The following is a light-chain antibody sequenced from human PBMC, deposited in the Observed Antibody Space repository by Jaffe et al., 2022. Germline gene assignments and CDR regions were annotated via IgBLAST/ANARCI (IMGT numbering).Light chain of an antibody. CDR3: LLYYGGAQLWV. Sequence: QTVVTQEPSLTVSPGGTVTLTCASSTGAVTSGYYPSWFQQKPGQAPRALIYSISNKHSWTPARFSGSLLGGKAALTLSGVQPEDEAEYYCLLYYGGAQLWVFGGGTKLTVL. V-gene: IGLV7-43*01. CDR1: TGAVTSGYY. J-gene: IGLJ3*02. CDR2: SIS.